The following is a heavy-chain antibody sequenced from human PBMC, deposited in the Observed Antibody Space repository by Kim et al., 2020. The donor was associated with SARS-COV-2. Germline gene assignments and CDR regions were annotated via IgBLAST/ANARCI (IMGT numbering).Heavy chain of an antibody. D-gene: IGHD3-22*01. CDR2: IWYDGSNK. CDR1: GFTFSSYG. Sequence: GGSLRLSCAASGFTFSSYGMHWVRQAPGKGLEWVAVIWYDGSNKYYADSVKGRFTISRDNSKNTLYLQMNSLRAEDTAVYYCARDSTTQTYYYDSSGYRLDYWGQGTLVTVSS. CDR3: ARDSTTQTYYYDSSGYRLDY. J-gene: IGHJ4*02. V-gene: IGHV3-33*01.